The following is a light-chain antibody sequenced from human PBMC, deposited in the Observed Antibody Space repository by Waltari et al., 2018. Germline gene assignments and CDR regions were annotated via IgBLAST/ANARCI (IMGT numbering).Light chain of an antibody. Sequence: ERATLSCRTSQSLSRPLAWYQQKPGQAPRLLIYDASRRATGIPDRFSGSGSGTDFSLTISRLEPEDFAVYYCQHYVTLPATFGQGTRVELK. CDR3: QHYVTLPAT. V-gene: IGKV3-20*01. CDR2: DAS. CDR1: QSLSRP. J-gene: IGKJ1*01.